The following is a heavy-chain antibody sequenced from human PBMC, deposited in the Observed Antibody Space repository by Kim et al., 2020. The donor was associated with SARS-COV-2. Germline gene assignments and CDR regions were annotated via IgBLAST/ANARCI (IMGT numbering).Heavy chain of an antibody. J-gene: IGHJ4*02. CDR3: VRNEWGHGDSSGLGDY. V-gene: IGHV3-30-3*01. CDR1: GFTFRNFN. D-gene: IGHD4-17*01. Sequence: GGSLRLSCAASGFTFRNFNIHWVRQAPGKGLEWVAFISKDGSGKWYADAVKGRFTISRDNSKNTLYLEMNSLRAEDTAVYYCVRNEWGHGDSSGLGDYWGQGTLVTVSS. CDR2: ISKDGSGK.